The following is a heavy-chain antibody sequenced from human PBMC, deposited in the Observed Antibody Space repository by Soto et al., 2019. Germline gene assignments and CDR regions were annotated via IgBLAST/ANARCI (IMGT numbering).Heavy chain of an antibody. CDR1: GGTFSSYA. CDR3: ASRPRYGSGSYYLDY. Sequence: QVQLVQSGAEVKKPGSSAKVSCKASGGTFSSYAISWVRQAPGQGLEWMGGIIPIFGTANYAQKFQGRVTITADESTSTAYMELSSLRSEDTAVYYCASRPRYGSGSYYLDYWGQGTLVTVSS. CDR2: IIPIFGTA. J-gene: IGHJ4*02. V-gene: IGHV1-69*01. D-gene: IGHD3-10*01.